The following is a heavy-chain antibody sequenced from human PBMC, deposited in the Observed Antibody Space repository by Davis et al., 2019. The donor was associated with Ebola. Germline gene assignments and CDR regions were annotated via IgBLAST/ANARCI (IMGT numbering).Heavy chain of an antibody. V-gene: IGHV3-66*01. J-gene: IGHJ4*02. CDR1: GFTVSSNY. CDR2: VYSGGST. D-gene: IGHD2-15*01. Sequence: GESLKISCVASGFTVSSNYMSWVRQAPGKGLEWVSVVYSGGSTYYADSVKGRFTISRDNSKNTLYLQMKSLRAEDTAVYYCVAVQSGSWYCHWGQGTLVTVSS. CDR3: VAVQSGSWYCH.